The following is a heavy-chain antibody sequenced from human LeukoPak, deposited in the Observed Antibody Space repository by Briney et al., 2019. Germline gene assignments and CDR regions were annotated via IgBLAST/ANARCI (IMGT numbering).Heavy chain of an antibody. CDR2: IYYTGST. CDR1: GGSTSSYY. J-gene: IGHJ4*02. CDR3: ARYRSGWYRDFDY. V-gene: IGHV4-59*01. Sequence: PSETLSLTCTVSGGSTSSYYWSWLRQPPGQGLEWIGHIYYTGSTTYNPSLKGRVTISVDTSKNQFSLKLSSVTAADTAVYYCARYRSGWYRDFDYWGQGTLVTVSS. D-gene: IGHD6-19*01.